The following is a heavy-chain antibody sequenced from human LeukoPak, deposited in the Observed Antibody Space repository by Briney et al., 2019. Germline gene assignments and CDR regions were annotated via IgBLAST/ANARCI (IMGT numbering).Heavy chain of an antibody. V-gene: IGHV4-31*03. Sequence: PPETLSVTCTVSGGSISSGGYYWSWIRQHPGKGLEWIGYIYYSGSTYYNPSLKSRVTISVDTSKNQFSLKLSSVTAADTAVYYCASEIIAADGRVFLTPKRRTRAFDIWGQGTMVTVSS. J-gene: IGHJ3*02. CDR3: ASEIIAADGRVFLTPKRRTRAFDI. D-gene: IGHD6-13*01. CDR2: IYYSGST. CDR1: GGSISSGGYY.